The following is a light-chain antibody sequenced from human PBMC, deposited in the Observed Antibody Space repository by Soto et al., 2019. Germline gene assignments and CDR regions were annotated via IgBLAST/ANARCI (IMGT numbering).Light chain of an antibody. Sequence: DLQMTQSPSSLSASVGDRVTITCQASQDISNYLNWYQQKPGKAPKLLIYDASNLEAGVPSRFRGSGSGTDFTFTIRSLRPEDIATYYCQQHDYLPITFGPGTKVDFK. J-gene: IGKJ3*01. CDR2: DAS. CDR3: QQHDYLPIT. V-gene: IGKV1-33*01. CDR1: QDISNY.